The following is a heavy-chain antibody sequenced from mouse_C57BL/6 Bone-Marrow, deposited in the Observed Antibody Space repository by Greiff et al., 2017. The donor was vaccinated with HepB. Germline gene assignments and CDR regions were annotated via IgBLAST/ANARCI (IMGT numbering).Heavy chain of an antibody. J-gene: IGHJ2*01. CDR1: GYTFTNYW. CDR3: ARRQLRLLGFDY. CDR2: IYPGGGYT. D-gene: IGHD3-2*02. Sequence: VQRVESGAELVRPGTSVKMSCKASGYTFTNYWIGWAKQRPGHGLEWIGDIYPGGGYTNYNEKFKGKATLTADKSSSTAYMQFSSLTSEDSAIYYCARRQLRLLGFDYWGQGTTLTVSS. V-gene: IGHV1-63*01.